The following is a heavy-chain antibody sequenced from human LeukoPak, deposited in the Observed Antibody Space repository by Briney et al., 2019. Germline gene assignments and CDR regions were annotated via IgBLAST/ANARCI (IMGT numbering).Heavy chain of an antibody. D-gene: IGHD4-17*01. J-gene: IGHJ4*02. Sequence: GGSLRLSCAASGFTFSSYAMSWVRQAPGKGLEWVSVISGSGGSTYYADSVKGRFTISRDNSKNTLYLQMNSLRAEDTAVYYCALTTVTTYSFDYWGLGTLVTVSS. CDR1: GFTFSSYA. CDR2: ISGSGGST. V-gene: IGHV3-23*01. CDR3: ALTTVTTYSFDY.